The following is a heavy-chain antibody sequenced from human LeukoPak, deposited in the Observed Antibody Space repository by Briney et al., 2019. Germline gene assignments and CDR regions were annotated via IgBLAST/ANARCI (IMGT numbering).Heavy chain of an antibody. J-gene: IGHJ6*01. CDR1: GGSFSGYY. Sequence: PSETLSLTCAVYGGSFSGYYWSWIRQPPGKGLEWIGEINHSGSTNYNPSLKSQVTISVDTSKNQFSLKLSSVTAADTAVYYCPTKQYYDTFGSLAWFVFWG. V-gene: IGHV4-34*01. CDR2: INHSGST. CDR3: PTKQYYDTFGSLAWFVF. D-gene: IGHD3-22*01.